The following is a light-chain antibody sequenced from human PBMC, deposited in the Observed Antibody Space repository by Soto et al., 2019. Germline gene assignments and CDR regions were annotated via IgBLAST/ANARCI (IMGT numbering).Light chain of an antibody. CDR3: QQSYSTSIT. CDR1: QSISSY. CDR2: AAS. V-gene: IGKV1-39*01. Sequence: DIQMTQSPSSLSASVGDRVTITSRASQSISSYLNWYQQKPGKAPKLLIYAASSLQSGVPSRFSGSGSGTDFTLTISSLQPEDCATYYCQQSYSTSITFGQGTRLEIK. J-gene: IGKJ5*01.